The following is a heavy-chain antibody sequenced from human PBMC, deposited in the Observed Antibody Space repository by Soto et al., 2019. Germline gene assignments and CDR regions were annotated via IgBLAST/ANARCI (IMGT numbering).Heavy chain of an antibody. CDR1: GGSISSYY. CDR2: IYYSGST. J-gene: IGHJ4*02. D-gene: IGHD6-19*01. Sequence: SETLSLTCTVSGGSISSYYWSWIRQPPGKGLEWIGYIYYSGSTNYNPSLKSRVTISVDTSKNQFSLEMSAVTAADTAVYYCARDKGGSYGFDCWGRGTLVTVCS. CDR3: ARDKGGSYGFDC. V-gene: IGHV4-59*01.